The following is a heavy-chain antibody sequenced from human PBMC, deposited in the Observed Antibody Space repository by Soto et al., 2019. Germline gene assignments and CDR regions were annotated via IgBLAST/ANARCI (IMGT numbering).Heavy chain of an antibody. J-gene: IGHJ6*03. CDR3: ASGKSQRTQDRMGFYYYMDV. CDR2: VIPLLDAS. Sequence: QVQLVQSGAEVKKPGSSVKISCTTSGDTFFNYTFTWVRRAPGQGLEWMGRVIPLLDASNYAEKFQDRVTITADKSTSTAYMELSGLKSDDSAIYYCASGKSQRTQDRMGFYYYMDVWGKGTTVTVSS. V-gene: IGHV1-69*08. CDR1: GDTFFNYT. D-gene: IGHD2-15*01.